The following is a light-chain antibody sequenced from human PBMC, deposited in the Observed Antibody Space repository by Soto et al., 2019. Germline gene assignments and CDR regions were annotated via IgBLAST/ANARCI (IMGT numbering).Light chain of an antibody. CDR2: AAS. Sequence: DIQMTQSPYSLSASVGDRVTIACRASQSSSSCLNWYQQKPGKVHKLLIYAASSLQSGVPSKFSGSGSGTDFALTISSLQPENFATYYSQQSHNTFGHGTNVEIK. V-gene: IGKV1-39*01. CDR1: QSSSSC. J-gene: IGKJ1*01. CDR3: QQSHNT.